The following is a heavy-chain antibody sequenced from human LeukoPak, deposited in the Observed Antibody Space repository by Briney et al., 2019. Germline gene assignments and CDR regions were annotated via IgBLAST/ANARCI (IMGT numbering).Heavy chain of an antibody. Sequence: SFSGGDIYYADSVKGRLTISRDNAKNSVYLQMNSLRAEDTAVYYCAKEPWNSQSAPDDIWGQGTMVTVSS. J-gene: IGHJ3*02. CDR3: AKEPWNSQSAPDDI. D-gene: IGHD1/OR15-1a*01. V-gene: IGHV3-21*01. CDR2: SFSGGDI.